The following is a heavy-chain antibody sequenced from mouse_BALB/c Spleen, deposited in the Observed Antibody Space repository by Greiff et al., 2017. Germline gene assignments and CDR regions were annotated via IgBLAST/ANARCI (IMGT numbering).Heavy chain of an antibody. CDR2: ISDGGSYT. Sequence: EVQGVESGGGLVKPGGSLKLSCAASGFTFSDYYMYWVRQTPEKRLEWVATISDGGSYTYYPDSVKGRFTISRDNAKNTLYLQMSSLKSEDTAMYYCTRDYYGYFDYWGQGTTLTVSS. CDR1: GFTFSDYY. V-gene: IGHV5-4*02. CDR3: TRDYYGYFDY. D-gene: IGHD1-1*01. J-gene: IGHJ2*01.